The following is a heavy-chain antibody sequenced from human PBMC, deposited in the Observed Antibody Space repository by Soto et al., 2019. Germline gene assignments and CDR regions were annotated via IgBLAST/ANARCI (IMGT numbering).Heavy chain of an antibody. CDR2: ISGSGTGT. D-gene: IGHD6-19*01. CDR1: GFTFSSYA. CDR3: AKSGRGAVAFDY. Sequence: EVQLLESGGGLVQPGGSLRLSGAASGFTFSSYARSWVRQAPGKGLEWVSTISGSGTGTYYAYSVTGRFTISRDNSKNTLYLQMNSLRAEDTAVYYFAKSGRGAVAFDYWGQGTLVTVTS. V-gene: IGHV3-23*01. J-gene: IGHJ4*02.